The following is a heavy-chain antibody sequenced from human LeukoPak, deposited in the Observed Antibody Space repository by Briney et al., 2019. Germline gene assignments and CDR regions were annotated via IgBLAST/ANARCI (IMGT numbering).Heavy chain of an antibody. Sequence: ASVKVSCTASGYTFTSYDINWVRQATGQGLEWMGWMNPNSGNTGYAQKFQGRVTMTRNTSISTAYMELSSLRSEETAVYYCARFGLYYYGMDVWGQGTTVTVSS. CDR2: MNPNSGNT. CDR1: GYTFTSYD. J-gene: IGHJ6*02. CDR3: ARFGLYYYGMDV. D-gene: IGHD3-10*01. V-gene: IGHV1-8*01.